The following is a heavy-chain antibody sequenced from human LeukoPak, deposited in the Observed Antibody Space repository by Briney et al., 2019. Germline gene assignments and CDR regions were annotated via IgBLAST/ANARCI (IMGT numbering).Heavy chain of an antibody. Sequence: PGGSLRLSCAASGFTFSSYWMHWVRQAPGKGLVWVSRINSDGSSTSYADSVKGRFTISRDNSKNTLSLQMNSLRAEDTAVYYCARDRVVGVTSGLGAFDIWGQGTMVTVSS. D-gene: IGHD1-26*01. V-gene: IGHV3-74*01. CDR1: GFTFSSYW. CDR3: ARDRVVGVTSGLGAFDI. CDR2: INSDGSST. J-gene: IGHJ3*02.